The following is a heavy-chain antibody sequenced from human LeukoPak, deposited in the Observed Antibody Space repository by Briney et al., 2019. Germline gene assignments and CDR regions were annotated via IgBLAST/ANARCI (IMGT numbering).Heavy chain of an antibody. D-gene: IGHD6-13*01. CDR2: IYTTGST. V-gene: IGHV4-4*07. CDR1: GGSLNNNV. J-gene: IGHJ3*01. CDR3: ARDPGIAATGDALDV. Sequence: SETLSLTCTVSGGSLNNNVRNWIRQPAGRGLEWLGHIYTTGSTTYNPSLKSRVTMSVDKAKNQLSLKLTSVTAADTAIYYCARDPGIAATGDALDVWGEGTVVTVSA.